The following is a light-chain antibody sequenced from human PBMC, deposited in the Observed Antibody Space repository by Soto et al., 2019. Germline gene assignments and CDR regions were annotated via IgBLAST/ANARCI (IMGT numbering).Light chain of an antibody. CDR3: QQRSDWPPIT. V-gene: IGKV3-15*01. CDR2: GAS. CDR1: QYIGSN. J-gene: IGKJ5*01. Sequence: ETVMTQSPATLSVSPGERATLSCRASQYIGSNLAWYQQKPGQAPRLLIYGASTRATGIPARFSGSGSGTEFTLTISSLQSEDFAVYYCQQRSDWPPITFGQGTRLEI.